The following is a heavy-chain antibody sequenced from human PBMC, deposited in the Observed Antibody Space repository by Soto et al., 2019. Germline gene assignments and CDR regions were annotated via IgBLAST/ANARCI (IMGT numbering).Heavy chain of an antibody. V-gene: IGHV4-61*08. D-gene: IGHD3-9*01. CDR3: ARAHDILTGPLTFDY. Sequence: SETLSLTCTVSGGSISSGDYYWSWVRQPPGKGLEWIAEINHSGSTNYNPSLKSRVTISVDTSKNQFSLKLSSVTAADTAVYYCARAHDILTGPLTFDYWGQGTLVTVS. J-gene: IGHJ4*02. CDR2: INHSGST. CDR1: GGSISSGDYY.